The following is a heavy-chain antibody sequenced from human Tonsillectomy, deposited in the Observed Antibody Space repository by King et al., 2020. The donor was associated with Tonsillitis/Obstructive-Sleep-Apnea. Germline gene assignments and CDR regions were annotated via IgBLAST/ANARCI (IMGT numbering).Heavy chain of an antibody. J-gene: IGHJ4*02. CDR2: IYPDDSDT. V-gene: IGHV5-51*01. CDR3: VRRYSSSSPYFDY. CDR1: GYSFTNYW. D-gene: IGHD6-6*01. Sequence: EMQLVQSGAEVKKPGESLEISCKGSGYSFTNYWIGWVRQMPGKGLGWMGIIYPDDSDTRYSPSFQGQVTISADKSISTAYLQWSSLKASDTAVYYCVRRYSSSSPYFDYWGQGTLVTVSS.